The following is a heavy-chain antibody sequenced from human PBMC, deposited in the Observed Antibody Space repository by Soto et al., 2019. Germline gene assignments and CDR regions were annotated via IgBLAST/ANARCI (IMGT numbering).Heavy chain of an antibody. Sequence: GGSLRLSCAASGFTFSSYGMHWVRQDPGKGLEWVAVIWYDGSNKYYADSVKGRFTISRDNSKNTLYLQMNSLRAEDTAVYYCARVFVTVVYSYFDYWGQGTLVTVSS. CDR3: ARVFVTVVYSYFDY. J-gene: IGHJ4*02. CDR2: IWYDGSNK. D-gene: IGHD2-8*01. CDR1: GFTFSSYG. V-gene: IGHV3-33*01.